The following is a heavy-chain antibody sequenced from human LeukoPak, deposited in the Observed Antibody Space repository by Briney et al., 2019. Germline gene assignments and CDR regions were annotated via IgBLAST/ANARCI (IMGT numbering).Heavy chain of an antibody. V-gene: IGHV4-4*07. D-gene: IGHD3-16*01. CDR2: IYTSGST. CDR1: GGSISSYY. Sequence: SETLSLTCTVSGGSISSYYWSWIRQPPGTGLEWIGRIYTSGSTNYNPSLKSRVTMSVDTSKSQFSLKLSSVTAADTAVYYCARSGLGRGETDYWGQGTLVTVSS. CDR3: ARSGLGRGETDY. J-gene: IGHJ4*02.